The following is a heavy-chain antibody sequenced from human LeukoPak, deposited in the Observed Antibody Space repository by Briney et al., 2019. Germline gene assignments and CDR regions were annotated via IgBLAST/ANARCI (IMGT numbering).Heavy chain of an antibody. D-gene: IGHD2-2*01. CDR2: IYPGNSYT. J-gene: IGHJ5*02. CDR1: GYDLSGYW. CDR3: ARFSAASLAYNWFDP. Sequence: GESLKISCKGSGYDLSGYWIGWVRQMPGKGLEWMGIIYPGNSYTRYSPSFQGQVTMSADKSTSTAYLQWSSLKAADTAMYYCARFSAASLAYNWFDPWGQGTLVTVSS. V-gene: IGHV5-51*01.